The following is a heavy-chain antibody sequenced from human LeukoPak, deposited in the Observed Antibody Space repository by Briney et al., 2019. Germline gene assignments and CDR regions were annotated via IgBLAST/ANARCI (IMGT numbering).Heavy chain of an antibody. J-gene: IGHJ3*02. V-gene: IGHV1-24*01. CDR3: ATGHGVQDRGAFDI. Sequence: ASVKVSCKASGYTFTSYDINWVRQATGQGLEWMGGFDPEDGETISAQKFQGRVTMTEDTSTDTAYMELSSLRSEDTAVYYCATGHGVQDRGAFDIWGQGTMVTVS. CDR2: FDPEDGET. D-gene: IGHD3-10*01. CDR1: GYTFTSYD.